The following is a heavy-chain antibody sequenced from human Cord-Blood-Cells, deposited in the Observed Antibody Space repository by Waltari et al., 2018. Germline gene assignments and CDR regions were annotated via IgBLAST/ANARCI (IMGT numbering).Heavy chain of an antibody. CDR1: GYTFTGYY. D-gene: IGHD2-2*03. V-gene: IGHV1-2*02. Sequence: QVQLVQSGAEVKKPGASVKASCKASGYTFTGYYMHWVRQAPGQGLEWMGWINPNSGGTNYAQKFQGRVTMTRDTSISTAYMELSRLRSDDTAVYYCARELDIVVVPAANWFDPWGQGTLVTVSS. J-gene: IGHJ5*02. CDR2: INPNSGGT. CDR3: ARELDIVVVPAANWFDP.